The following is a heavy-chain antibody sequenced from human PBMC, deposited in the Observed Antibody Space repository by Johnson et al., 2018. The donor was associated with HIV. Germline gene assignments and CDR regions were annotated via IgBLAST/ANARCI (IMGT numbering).Heavy chain of an antibody. Sequence: VLLVESGGGLVQPGGSLGLSCAASGFTFSSYAMSWVRQAPGKGLEWVSGINWNGGSTGYADSVKGRFTISRDNSKNKLYLQMNSLRVEDTAVYYCAKDLHDSSGYYYEGDVFNIWGQGTMVTVSS. D-gene: IGHD3-22*01. CDR1: GFTFSSYA. CDR2: INWNGGST. CDR3: AKDLHDSSGYYYEGDVFNI. J-gene: IGHJ3*02. V-gene: IGHV3-23*04.